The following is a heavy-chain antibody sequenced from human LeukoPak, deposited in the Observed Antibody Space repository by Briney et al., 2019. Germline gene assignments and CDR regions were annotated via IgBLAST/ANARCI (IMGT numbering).Heavy chain of an antibody. CDR2: MDHSGSA. CDR3: AGSTSSWYSPYDY. CDR1: GYSIRSGYY. J-gene: IGHJ4*02. D-gene: IGHD6-13*01. V-gene: IGHV4-38-2*02. Sequence: SETLSLTCTVSGYSIRSGYYWGWMRQPPGKGLEWVASMDHSGSAYYDPSLKSRVTISVDTSKNQFSLKLSSVTAADTAVYYSAGSTSSWYSPYDYWGQGTLVTVSS.